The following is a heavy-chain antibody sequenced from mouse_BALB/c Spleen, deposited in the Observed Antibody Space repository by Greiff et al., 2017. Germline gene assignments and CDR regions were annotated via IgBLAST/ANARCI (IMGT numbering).Heavy chain of an antibody. J-gene: IGHJ2*01. D-gene: IGHD2-1*01. Sequence: QVQLQQSGAELARPGASVKLSCKASGYTFTSYTMHWVKQRPGQGLEWIGYINPSSGYTNYNQKFKDKATLTADKSSSTAYMLLSSLTSEDSAVYYCARRRGNSDFDYWGQGTTLTVSS. CDR2: INPSSGYT. CDR1: GYTFTSYT. V-gene: IGHV1-4*01. CDR3: ARRRGNSDFDY.